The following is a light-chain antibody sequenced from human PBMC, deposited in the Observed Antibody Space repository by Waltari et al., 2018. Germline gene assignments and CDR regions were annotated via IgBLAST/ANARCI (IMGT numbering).Light chain of an antibody. CDR3: CSYAGSSPHVV. CDR1: SRDVGGSNL. V-gene: IGLV2-23*01. J-gene: IGLJ2*01. CDR2: EDT. Sequence: QSALTQPASVSGSPGPSITISCTGTSRDVGGSNLVPWYQQHPGKAPKLMIYEDTKRPSGVSDRFSGSKSGNTASLTISGLQAEDEADYYCCSYAGSSPHVVFGGGTKLTVL.